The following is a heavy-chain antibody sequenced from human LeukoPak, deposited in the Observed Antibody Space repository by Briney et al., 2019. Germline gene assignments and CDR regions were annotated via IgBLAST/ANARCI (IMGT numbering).Heavy chain of an antibody. J-gene: IGHJ4*02. CDR2: IYIGDNT. CDR1: XX. V-gene: IGHV3-66*02. Sequence: XXXXXVRXAXGKGXXWVSVIYIGDNTYYVDSVKGRFTISRYNSKNTLFLQMNRLRAEDTAVYYCAGRRVLDASFDYWGQGTLVTVSS. D-gene: IGHD3-16*01. CDR3: AGRRVLDASFDY.